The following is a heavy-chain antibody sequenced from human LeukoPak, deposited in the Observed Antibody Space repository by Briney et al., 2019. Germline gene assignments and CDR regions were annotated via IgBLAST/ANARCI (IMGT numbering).Heavy chain of an antibody. J-gene: IGHJ4*02. CDR3: AKGHDIVVVVAATLPTHFDY. V-gene: IGHV3-30*18. CDR1: GFTFSSYG. CDR2: ISYDGSNK. D-gene: IGHD2-15*01. Sequence: GGSLRLSCAASGFTFSSYGMHWVRQAPGKGLEWVAVISYDGSNKYYADSVKGRFTISRDNSKNTLYLQMNSLRAEDTAVYYCAKGHDIVVVVAATLPTHFDYWGQGTLDTVSS.